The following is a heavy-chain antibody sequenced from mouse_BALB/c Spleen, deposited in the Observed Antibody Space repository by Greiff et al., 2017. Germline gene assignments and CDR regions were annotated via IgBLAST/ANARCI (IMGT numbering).Heavy chain of an antibody. V-gene: IGHV1-14*01. CDR1: GYTFTSYV. D-gene: IGHD2-3*01. CDR2: INPYNDGT. J-gene: IGHJ2*01. CDR3: ARKVDGYYEGYYFDY. Sequence: EVKLMESGPELVKPGASVKMSCKASGYTFTSYVMHWVKQKPGQGLEWIGYINPYNDGTKYNEKFKGKATLTSDKSSSTAYMELSSLTSEDSAVYYCARKVDGYYEGYYFDYWGQGTTLTVSS.